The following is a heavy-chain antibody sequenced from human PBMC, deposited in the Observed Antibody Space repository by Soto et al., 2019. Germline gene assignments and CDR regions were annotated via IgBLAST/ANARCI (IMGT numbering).Heavy chain of an antibody. CDR2: IYHSGST. D-gene: IGHD2-21*02. V-gene: IGHV4-4*02. J-gene: IGHJ6*02. CDR3: ARDHRDYSYYYGMDV. Sequence: SETLSLTCAVSGGSISSSNWWSWVRQPPGKGLEWIGEIYHSGSTNYNPSLKSRVTISVDKSKNQFSLKLSSVTAADTAVYYCARDHRDYSYYYGMDVWGQGTTVTVS. CDR1: GGSISSSNW.